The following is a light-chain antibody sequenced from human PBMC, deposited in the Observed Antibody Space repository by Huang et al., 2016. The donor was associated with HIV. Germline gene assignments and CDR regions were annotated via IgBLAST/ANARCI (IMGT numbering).Light chain of an antibody. Sequence: QLTQSPSSLSMSVGDRVIITCQASQDIATSLACYQHEPGRAPKLLLSAASTLQSGVPSRFSGGSAGTYFTLIITNLQPDDFATYYCQQLHSYPITFGQGTRLDI. CDR2: AAS. CDR1: QDIATS. V-gene: IGKV1-9*01. CDR3: QQLHSYPIT. J-gene: IGKJ5*01.